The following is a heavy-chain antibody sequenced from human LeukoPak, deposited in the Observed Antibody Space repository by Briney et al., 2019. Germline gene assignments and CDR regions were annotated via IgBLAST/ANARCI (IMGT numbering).Heavy chain of an antibody. CDR2: ISAYNGNT. D-gene: IGHD2-21*02. CDR3: ARDLDCGGDCPPYNWFDP. V-gene: IGHV1-18*01. Sequence: ASVKVSCKASGYTFTSYGISRVRQAPGQGLEWMGWISAYNGNTNYAQKLQGRVTMTTDTSTSTAYMELRSLRSDDTAVYYCARDLDCGGDCPPYNWFDPWGQGTLVTVSS. J-gene: IGHJ5*02. CDR1: GYTFTSYG.